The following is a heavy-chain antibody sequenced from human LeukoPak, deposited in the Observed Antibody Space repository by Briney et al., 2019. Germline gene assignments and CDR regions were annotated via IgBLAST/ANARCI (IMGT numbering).Heavy chain of an antibody. V-gene: IGHV3-21*01. Sequence: SGGSLRLSCAPPGFTFRGYSMRWVRQAPGKGLEWVSSISISSSYIYYADSVKGGFTISRDNAKNSPYLQMNSLRAEDTAVHLCARGRSGYCSTTSCSRPPDYWGQGTLVTVSS. D-gene: IGHD2-2*03. CDR3: ARGRSGYCSTTSCSRPPDY. CDR1: GFTFRGYS. J-gene: IGHJ4*02. CDR2: ISISSSYI.